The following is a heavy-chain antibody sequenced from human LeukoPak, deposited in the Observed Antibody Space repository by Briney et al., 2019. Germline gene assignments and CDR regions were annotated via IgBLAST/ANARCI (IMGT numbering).Heavy chain of an antibody. CDR3: ARDGRLGSRIFDY. V-gene: IGHV4-38-2*02. J-gene: IGHJ4*02. D-gene: IGHD1-26*01. CDR1: GYSISSGYY. Sequence: SETLSLTCTVSGYSISSGYYWGWIRQPPGKGLEWIGSIYHSGCTYYNPSLKSRVTISVDTSKNQFSLKLSSVTAADTAVYYCARDGRLGSRIFDYWGQGTLVTVSS. CDR2: IYHSGCT.